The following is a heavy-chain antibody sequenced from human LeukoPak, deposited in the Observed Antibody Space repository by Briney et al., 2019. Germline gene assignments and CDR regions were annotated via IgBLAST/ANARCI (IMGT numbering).Heavy chain of an antibody. CDR3: ARDRRTSGTTFYYYYMDA. CDR2: IRPNSGGR. V-gene: IGHV1-2*02. J-gene: IGHJ6*03. CDR1: VYTFTVYY. D-gene: IGHD2/OR15-2a*01. Sequence: ASVKVSCKASVYTFTVYYMHWVGQARGQGLKWMGWIRPNSGGRNYAQNLPGRVTMTRDTSTSTASMKLSSLRSDDTAVYYCARDRRTSGTTFYYYYMDAWGKGTTVT.